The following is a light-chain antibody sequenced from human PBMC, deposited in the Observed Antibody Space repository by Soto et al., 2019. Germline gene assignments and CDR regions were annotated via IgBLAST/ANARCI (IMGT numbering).Light chain of an antibody. CDR1: QSVSSSY. CDR2: GAS. CDR3: QKYGSSLPP. Sequence: EIVLTQSPGTLSLSPGERATLSCRASQSVSSSYLAWYQQKPGQAPRLLIYGASSRATGIPDRFSGSGSGTYFILTISSLEPEVFAVYYCQKYGSSLPPFGGGPRVEIK. V-gene: IGKV3-20*01. J-gene: IGKJ4*01.